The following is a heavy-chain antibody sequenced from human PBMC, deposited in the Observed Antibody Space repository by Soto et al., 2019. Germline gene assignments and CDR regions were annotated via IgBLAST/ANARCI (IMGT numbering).Heavy chain of an antibody. J-gene: IGHJ4*02. CDR3: ARSGDKYNSLDY. CDR1: GFTFSDYY. CDR2: SSNSGTFS. V-gene: IGHV3-11*06. Sequence: GESLKISCEGSGFTFSDYYISWIRQAPGKGLEWISYSSNSGTFSRYADSVKGRFSISRDNTKNLLYLQMNSLRAEDTAVYYCARSGDKYNSLDYWGQGTPVTVSS. D-gene: IGHD2-21*02.